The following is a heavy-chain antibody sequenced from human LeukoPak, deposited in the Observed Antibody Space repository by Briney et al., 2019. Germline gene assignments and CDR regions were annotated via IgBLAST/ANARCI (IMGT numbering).Heavy chain of an antibody. J-gene: IGHJ6*03. D-gene: IGHD1-26*01. CDR3: ARDGRNPKWGYSYYYYMDV. CDR1: GFTFSDYY. Sequence: GGSLRLSCAASGFTFSDYYMSWIRQAPGKGLEWVSYISSSGSTIYYADSVKGRFTISRDNAKNSLYLQMNSLRAEDTAVYYCARDGRNPKWGYSYYYYMDVWGKGTTVTVSS. V-gene: IGHV3-11*01. CDR2: ISSSGSTI.